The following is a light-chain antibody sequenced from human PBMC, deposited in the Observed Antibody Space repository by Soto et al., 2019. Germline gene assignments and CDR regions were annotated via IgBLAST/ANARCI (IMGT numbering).Light chain of an antibody. V-gene: IGLV2-23*03. J-gene: IGLJ1*01. CDR1: STDVGSYNL. CDR2: ESS. CDR3: CLYAGANIF. Sequence: QSALAQPASVSGSPGQSITISCTGTSTDVGSYNLFSWYQQHPGKAPKLLIFESSKRPSGVSNRFSGSKSGTTTSLTVPGFQAEDDADYYGCLYAGANIFFGTGTKLTVL.